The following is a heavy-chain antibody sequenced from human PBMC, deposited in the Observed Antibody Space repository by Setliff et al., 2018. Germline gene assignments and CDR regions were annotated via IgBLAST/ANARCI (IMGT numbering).Heavy chain of an antibody. V-gene: IGHV1-24*01. CDR1: GYTLTELS. CDR2: FDPEDGET. CDR3: ARDWDLDYGDYVRFDY. J-gene: IGHJ4*02. Sequence: ASVKVSCKVSGYTLTELSMHWVRQAPGKGLEWMGGFDPEDGETIYAQKFQGRVTMTEDTSADTAYMELSSLRSEDTAVYYCARDWDLDYGDYVRFDYWGQGTLVTVSS. D-gene: IGHD4-17*01.